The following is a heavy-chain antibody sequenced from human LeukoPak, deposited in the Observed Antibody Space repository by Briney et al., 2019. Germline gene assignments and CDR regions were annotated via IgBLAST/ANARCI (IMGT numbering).Heavy chain of an antibody. CDR1: GGTFSSYA. D-gene: IGHD3-22*01. V-gene: IGHV1-69*05. J-gene: IGHJ4*02. CDR2: IIPIFGTA. CDR3: ARSDSSGYYYYFDY. Sequence: SVKVSCKASGGTFSSYAISWVRQAPGQGLEWMGRIIPIFGTANYAQKFQGRVTITTDESTSTAYTELSSLRSEDTAVYYCARSDSSGYYYYFDYWGQGTLVTVSS.